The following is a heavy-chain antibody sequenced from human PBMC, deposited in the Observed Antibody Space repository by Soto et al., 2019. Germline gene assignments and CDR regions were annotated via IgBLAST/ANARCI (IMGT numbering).Heavy chain of an antibody. CDR3: ATFTFGRPFDT. CDR2: ISGSGFST. Sequence: PGGSLRLSCAASGFTFYTYAMSWVRQAPGQGLEWVSAISGSGFSTYYADSVKGRFSISSDSSKNTLFLQMNSLRADDTAVYFCATFTFGRPFDTWGQGTMVTVSS. CDR1: GFTFYTYA. V-gene: IGHV3-23*01. J-gene: IGHJ3*02. D-gene: IGHD3-16*01.